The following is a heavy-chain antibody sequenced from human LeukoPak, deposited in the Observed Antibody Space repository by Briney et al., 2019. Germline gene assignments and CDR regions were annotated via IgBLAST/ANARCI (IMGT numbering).Heavy chain of an antibody. D-gene: IGHD3-9*01. CDR1: GLTLSSSE. Sequence: GGSLRLSCAASGLTLSSSEMNWVPQSPGKGLEGVSYISSSGSTIYYADSVKGRFTISRDNAKNSLYLQMSSLRAEDTAVYYCARGDFDILTGYYYVPEWGQGTLVTVSS. CDR3: ARGDFDILTGYYYVPE. CDR2: ISSSGSTI. V-gene: IGHV3-48*03. J-gene: IGHJ4*02.